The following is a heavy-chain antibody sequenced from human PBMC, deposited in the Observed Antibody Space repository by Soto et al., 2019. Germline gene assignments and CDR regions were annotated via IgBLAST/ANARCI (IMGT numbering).Heavy chain of an antibody. Sequence: SETRWLTRPVYGGCISGYYWGCIRQPTGKGVEWIGEINHGGSTNHNPSLKSRVTISVDTSKNQFSLKLSSVTAADTAVYYCARGSRASGNYYNYWGQGTLVTVSS. J-gene: IGHJ4*02. D-gene: IGHD3-10*01. CDR3: ARGSRASGNYYNY. V-gene: IGHV4-34*01. CDR1: GGCISGYY. CDR2: INHGGST.